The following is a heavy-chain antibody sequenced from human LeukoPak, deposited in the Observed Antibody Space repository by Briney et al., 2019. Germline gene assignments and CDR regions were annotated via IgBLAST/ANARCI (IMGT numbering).Heavy chain of an antibody. J-gene: IGHJ4*02. CDR3: ARESPLGHYFDY. CDR2: IYTSGST. CDR1: GGSISSGSYY. D-gene: IGHD3-16*01. Sequence: SQTLSLTCTVSGGSISSGSYYWSWIRQPAGKGLEWIGRIYTSGSTNYNPSPKGRVTISVDTSKNQFSLKLSSVTAADTAVYYCARESPLGHYFDYWGQGTLVTVSS. V-gene: IGHV4-61*02.